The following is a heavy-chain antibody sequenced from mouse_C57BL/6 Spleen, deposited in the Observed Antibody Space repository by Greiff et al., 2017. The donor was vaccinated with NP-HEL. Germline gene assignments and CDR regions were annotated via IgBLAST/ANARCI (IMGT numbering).Heavy chain of an antibody. V-gene: IGHV5-16*01. Sequence: EVKVVESEGGLVQPGSSMKLSCTASGFTFSDYYMAWVRQVPEKGLEWVANLNYDGSSTYYLDSLKSRFIISRDNAKNILYLQMSSLKSEDTATYYCARDRLGAALDYWGQGTTLTVSS. D-gene: IGHD4-1*01. J-gene: IGHJ2*01. CDR2: LNYDGSST. CDR3: ARDRLGAALDY. CDR1: GFTFSDYY.